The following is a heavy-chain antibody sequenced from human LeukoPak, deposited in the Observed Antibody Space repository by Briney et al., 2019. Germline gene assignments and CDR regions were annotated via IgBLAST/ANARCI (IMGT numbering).Heavy chain of an antibody. V-gene: IGHV3-23*01. CDR1: GFSFSNYA. J-gene: IGHJ4*02. CDR2: ISGSGGNT. D-gene: IGHD3-22*01. Sequence: PGGSLRLSCAASGFSFSNYAMSWVRQAPGKGLEWVSAISGSGGNTYYADSVKGRFTISRDNSNNTLYLQMNSLRAEDTAVYYCAKRSYYYDSSGPSDYWGQGTLVTVSS. CDR3: AKRSYYYDSSGPSDY.